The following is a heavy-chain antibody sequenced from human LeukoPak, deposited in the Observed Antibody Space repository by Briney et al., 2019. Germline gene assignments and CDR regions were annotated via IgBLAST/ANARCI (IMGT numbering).Heavy chain of an antibody. D-gene: IGHD3-22*01. CDR1: GFTFSTFW. CDR2: INHDGSST. Sequence: QPGGSLRLSCATSGFTFSTFWMHWVRQAPGKGLVWVSRINHDGSSTNYADSVEGRFTISRDNAKNTLHLQMNSLRAEDTAVYYCVRDWGYDSSGYWQKYFDSWGQGTLVTVSS. V-gene: IGHV3-74*01. CDR3: VRDWGYDSSGYWQKYFDS. J-gene: IGHJ4*02.